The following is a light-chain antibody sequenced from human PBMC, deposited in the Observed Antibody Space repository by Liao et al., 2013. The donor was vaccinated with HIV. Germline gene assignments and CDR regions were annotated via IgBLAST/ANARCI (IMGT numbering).Light chain of an antibody. V-gene: IGLV3-1*01. Sequence: SSELTQPPSVSVSPGQTASITCSGDTLGNVYAAWYQQKPGQSPVLVMYRDSHRPSGIPERFSGSNSGNTATLSISRVEAGDEADYYCQVWDSTSDRYVFGTGTRVTVL. CDR3: QVWDSTSDRYV. J-gene: IGLJ1*01. CDR2: RDS. CDR1: TLGNVY.